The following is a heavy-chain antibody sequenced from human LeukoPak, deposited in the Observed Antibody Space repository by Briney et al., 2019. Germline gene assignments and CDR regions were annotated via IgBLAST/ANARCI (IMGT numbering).Heavy chain of an antibody. D-gene: IGHD6-19*01. CDR2: ISSSSSYI. J-gene: IGHJ4*02. CDR1: GFTFSSYS. Sequence: GGSLRLSCAASGFTFSSYSMNWVRQAPGKGLEWVSSISSSSSYIYYADSVKGRFTISRDNAKNSLYLQMNSLRAEDTAVYYCAKDRTVAGTRRFPDYWGQGTLVTVSS. V-gene: IGHV3-21*04. CDR3: AKDRTVAGTRRFPDY.